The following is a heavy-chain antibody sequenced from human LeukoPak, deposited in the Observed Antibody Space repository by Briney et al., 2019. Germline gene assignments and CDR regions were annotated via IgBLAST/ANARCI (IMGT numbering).Heavy chain of an antibody. V-gene: IGHV3-23*01. D-gene: IGHD7-27*01. CDR1: GFTFSNYA. CDR3: ARGWGNDAFDI. J-gene: IGHJ3*02. Sequence: PGGSLRLSCASSGFTFSNYAMTWVRQAPGKGLEWVSTIRGSGDITYYADSEKGRFTISRDNSKNTLHLQLNSLRAEDTAIYYCARGWGNDAFDIWGQGTMVTVSS. CDR2: IRGSGDIT.